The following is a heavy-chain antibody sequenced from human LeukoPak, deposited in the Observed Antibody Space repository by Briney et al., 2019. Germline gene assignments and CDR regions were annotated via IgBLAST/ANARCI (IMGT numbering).Heavy chain of an antibody. V-gene: IGHV4-34*01. D-gene: IGHD2-15*01. J-gene: IGHJ2*01. CDR2: INHSGST. CDR3: ARGGRSLVAAQFDL. Sequence: SETLSLTCTVSGDSIGTYYWSWIRQPPGKGLEWIGEINHSGSTNYNPSLKSRVTISVDTSKNQFSLKLSSVTAADTAVYYCARGGRSLVAAQFDLWGRGTLVTVSS. CDR1: GDSIGTYY.